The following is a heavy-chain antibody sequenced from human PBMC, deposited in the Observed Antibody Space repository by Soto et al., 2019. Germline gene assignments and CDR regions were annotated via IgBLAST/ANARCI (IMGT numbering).Heavy chain of an antibody. J-gene: IGHJ4*02. V-gene: IGHV3-30*18. CDR2: ISYDGSNK. CDR1: GFTFSSYG. CDR3: AKDSRVAATLDY. D-gene: IGHD2-15*01. Sequence: PGGSLRLSCAASGFTFSSYGMHWVRQAPGKGLEWVAVISYDGSNKYYADSVKGRFTISRDNSKNTLYLQMNSLRAEDTAVYYCAKDSRVAATLDYWGQGTLVTVSS.